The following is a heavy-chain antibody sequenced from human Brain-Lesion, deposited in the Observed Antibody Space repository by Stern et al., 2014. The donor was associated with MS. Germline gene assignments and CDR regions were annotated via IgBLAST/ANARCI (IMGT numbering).Heavy chain of an antibody. J-gene: IGHJ6*02. CDR3: ATDRDDFRSGYSAPTKGCGLDV. Sequence: VQLVESGAEVKKPGASVKVSCKVSGYTLTELSMHWVRQAPGKGLEWMGGFDTEDGETIYAQKFQGRVTMTEDTSTDTAYMELSSLRSEDTAVYYCATDRDDFRSGYSAPTKGCGLDVWGQGTTVTVTS. CDR1: GYTLTELS. CDR2: FDTEDGET. V-gene: IGHV1-24*01. D-gene: IGHD3-3*01.